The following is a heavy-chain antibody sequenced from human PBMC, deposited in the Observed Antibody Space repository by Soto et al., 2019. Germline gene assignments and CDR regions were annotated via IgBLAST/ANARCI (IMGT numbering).Heavy chain of an antibody. CDR3: ARDRALEYYDILTGYYIPSYGMDV. CDR1: GGSISSYY. V-gene: IGHV4-4*07. Sequence: ASETLSLTCTVSGGSISSYYWSWIRQPAGKGLEWIGRIYTSGSTNYNPSLKSRVTMSVDTSKNQFSLKLSSVTAADTAVYYCARDRALEYYDILTGYYIPSYGMDVWGQGTTVTVSS. J-gene: IGHJ6*02. CDR2: IYTSGST. D-gene: IGHD3-9*01.